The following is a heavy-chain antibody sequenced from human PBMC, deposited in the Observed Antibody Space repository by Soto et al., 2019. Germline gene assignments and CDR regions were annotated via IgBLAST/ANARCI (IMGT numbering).Heavy chain of an antibody. CDR2: INPNTDIT. J-gene: IGHJ4*02. V-gene: IGHV1-46*01. D-gene: IGHD2-2*02. CDR1: GYTFTNYY. Sequence: XSVKVSCKASGYTFTNYYIHWVRQAPGQGPEWMGGINPNTDITTYAQKFQGRLTVTRDSSTSTVYMELSSLRSDNTAVYYCATEKYPHGLEDYWGQGTLVTVSS. CDR3: ATEKYPHGLEDY.